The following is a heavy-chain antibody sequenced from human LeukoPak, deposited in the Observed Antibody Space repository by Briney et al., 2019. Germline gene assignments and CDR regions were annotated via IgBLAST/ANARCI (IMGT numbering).Heavy chain of an antibody. V-gene: IGHV1-2*02. J-gene: IGHJ5*02. D-gene: IGHD4-17*01. CDR2: INPNSGGT. CDR1: GYTFTGYY. CDR3: ARDWDPELDYGDYVRWFDP. Sequence: ASVKVSCKASGYTFTGYYMHWVRQAPGQGLEWMGWINPNSGGTNYAQKFQGRVTMTRDTSISTAYMELSRLRSEDTAVYYCARDWDPELDYGDYVRWFDPWGQGTLVTVSS.